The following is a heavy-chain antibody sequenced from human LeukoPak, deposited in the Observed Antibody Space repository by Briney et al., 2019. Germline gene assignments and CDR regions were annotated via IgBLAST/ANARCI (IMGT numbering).Heavy chain of an antibody. J-gene: IGHJ4*02. CDR2: IYTSGST. V-gene: IGHV4-61*02. CDR3: ARDTKN. D-gene: IGHD1-1*01. CDR1: DYSISSSYY. Sequence: PSETLSLTCTVSDYSISSSYYWGWIRQPAGKGLEWIGRIYTSGSTNYNPSLKSRVTISVDTSKNQFSLNLNSVTAADTAVYYCARDTKNWGQGTLVTVSS.